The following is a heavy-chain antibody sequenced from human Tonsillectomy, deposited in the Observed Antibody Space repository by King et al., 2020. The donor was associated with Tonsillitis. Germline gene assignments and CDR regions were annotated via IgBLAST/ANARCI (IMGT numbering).Heavy chain of an antibody. D-gene: IGHD2-15*01. V-gene: IGHV4-39*01. J-gene: IGHJ5*02. CDR3: AHSDCSGGSCYKSWFDP. CDR1: GGSISSSSYY. Sequence: QLQESGPGLVKPSETLSLTYTVSGGSISSSSYYWGWIRQPPGKGLEWIGSIYYSGSTYYNPSLKSRVTISVDTSKNQFSLKLSSVTAADTAVYYCAHSDCSGGSCYKSWFDPWGQGTLVTVSS. CDR2: IYYSGST.